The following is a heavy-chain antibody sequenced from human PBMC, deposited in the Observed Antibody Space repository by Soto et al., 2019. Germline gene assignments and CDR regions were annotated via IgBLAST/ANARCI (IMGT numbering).Heavy chain of an antibody. V-gene: IGHV5-51*01. CDR1: GYRFTNYW. J-gene: IGHJ6*02. CDR3: AGSIFYYGMDV. CDR2: IYPGYSDT. Sequence: GESLKISCTASGYRFTNYWIVCVRQMPGKGPEWMGIIYPGYSDTRYSPSFQGQVTISADKSTSTAYLLWSSLKASDTAIYFCAGSIFYYGMDVWGQGTTVTVSS.